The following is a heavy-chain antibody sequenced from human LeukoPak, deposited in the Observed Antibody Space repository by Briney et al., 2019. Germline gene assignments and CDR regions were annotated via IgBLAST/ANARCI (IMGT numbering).Heavy chain of an antibody. Sequence: KSSETLSLTCAVYGGSFSGFYWSWIRQPPGKGLEWIEEINHSGSTNYNPSLKSRVTISVDTSKNQFSLKLSSVTAADTAVYYCARLAYDRSGYYYYYGMDVWGQGTTVTVSS. CDR2: INHSGST. V-gene: IGHV4-34*01. CDR3: ARLAYDRSGYYYYYGMDV. J-gene: IGHJ6*02. CDR1: GGSFSGFY. D-gene: IGHD3-22*01.